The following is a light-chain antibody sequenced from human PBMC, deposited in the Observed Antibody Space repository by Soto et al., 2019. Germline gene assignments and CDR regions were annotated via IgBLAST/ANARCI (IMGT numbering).Light chain of an antibody. V-gene: IGKV1-5*03. CDR3: QQYHIYSGT. J-gene: IGKJ1*01. Sequence: DIQMTQSPSTLSASLGDRVTITCRASQTIDSWLAWYQQRPGKPPNLLIYKASTLASGVPSRFRGSGSGTEFTLTINSLQPDDFETYYCQQYHIYSGTFGQGTKVDIK. CDR2: KAS. CDR1: QTIDSW.